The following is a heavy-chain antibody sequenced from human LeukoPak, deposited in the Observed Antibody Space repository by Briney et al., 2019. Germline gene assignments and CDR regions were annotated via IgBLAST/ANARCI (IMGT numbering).Heavy chain of an antibody. V-gene: IGHV3-21*01. CDR1: GFTFSSYA. Sequence: PGGSLRLSCAASGFTFSSYAMSWVRQAPGKGRGGGSSISSSSSYIYYADSVKGRFTISRDNAKNSLYLQMNSLTAEDTAVYYCASIGQPLDYWGQGTLVTASS. J-gene: IGHJ4*02. CDR3: ASIGQPLDY. CDR2: ISSSSSYI.